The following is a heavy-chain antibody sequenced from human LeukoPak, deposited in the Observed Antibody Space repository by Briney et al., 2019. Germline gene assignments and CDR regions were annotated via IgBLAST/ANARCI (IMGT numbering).Heavy chain of an antibody. CDR3: ARGLGGKYDFWSGYYSGAFDI. V-gene: IGHV4-4*07. Sequence: SETLSLTCTVSGGSISSYYWSWIRQPAGKGLEWIGRIYTSGSTNYNPSLKSRVTISVDTSKNQFSLKLSSVTAADTAVYYCARGLGGKYDFWSGYYSGAFDIWGQGTMVTVSS. J-gene: IGHJ3*02. CDR1: GGSISSYY. D-gene: IGHD3-3*01. CDR2: IYTSGST.